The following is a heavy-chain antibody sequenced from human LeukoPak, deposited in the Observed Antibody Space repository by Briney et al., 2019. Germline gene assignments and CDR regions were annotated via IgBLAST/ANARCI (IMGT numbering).Heavy chain of an antibody. CDR2: IYYSGST. D-gene: IGHD4-11*01. V-gene: IGHV4-59*12. CDR1: GGSISPYY. Sequence: SETLSLTCIVSGGSISPYYWSWIRQPPGSGLEWIAYIYYSGSTNYNPSPKSRVTMSVDTSKNQFSLRLNSVTAADTAVYYCARDFLLQSEGLFGYWGQGALVTVSS. J-gene: IGHJ4*02. CDR3: ARDFLLQSEGLFGY.